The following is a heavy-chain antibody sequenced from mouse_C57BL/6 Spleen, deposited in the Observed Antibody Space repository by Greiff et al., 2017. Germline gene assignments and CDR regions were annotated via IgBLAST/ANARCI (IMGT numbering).Heavy chain of an antibody. CDR1: GFSLTSYA. J-gene: IGHJ2*01. D-gene: IGHD2-4*01. CDR3: ARTFYDYGYYFDY. V-gene: IGHV2-9-1*01. CDR2: IWTGGGT. Sequence: VKLMESGPGLVAPSQSLSITCTVSGFSLTSYAISWVRQPPGKGLEWLGVIWTGGGTNYNSALKSRLSISKDNSKSQVFLKMNSLQTDDTARYYCARTFYDYGYYFDYWGQGTTLTVSS.